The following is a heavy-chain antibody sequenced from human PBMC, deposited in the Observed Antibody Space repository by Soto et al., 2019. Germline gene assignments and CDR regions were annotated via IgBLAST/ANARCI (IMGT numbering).Heavy chain of an antibody. CDR2: ISGSGGST. V-gene: IGHV3-23*01. D-gene: IGHD5-18*01. CDR3: AKGVGASGYGYYFDY. Sequence: GGSLRLSCAASGFTFSSYAMSWVRQAPGKGLEWVSAISGSGGSTYYADSVKGRFTISRDNSKNTLYLQMNSLRAEDTAVYYCAKGVGASGYGYYFDYWGQGTLVTVSS. CDR1: GFTFSSYA. J-gene: IGHJ4*02.